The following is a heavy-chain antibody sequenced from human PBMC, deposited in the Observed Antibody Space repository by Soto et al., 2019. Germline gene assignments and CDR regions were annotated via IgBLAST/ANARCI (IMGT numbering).Heavy chain of an antibody. V-gene: IGHV1-69*13. CDR3: ARSQGSSTSLEIYYYYYYGMDV. D-gene: IGHD2-2*01. CDR1: GGTFSSYA. Sequence: SVKVSCKASGGTFSSYAISWVRQAPGQGLEWMGGIIPIPGTANYAQKFQGRVTITADESTSTAYMELSSLISEDTAVYYCARSQGSSTSLEIYYYYYYGMDVWG. CDR2: IIPIPGTA. J-gene: IGHJ6*02.